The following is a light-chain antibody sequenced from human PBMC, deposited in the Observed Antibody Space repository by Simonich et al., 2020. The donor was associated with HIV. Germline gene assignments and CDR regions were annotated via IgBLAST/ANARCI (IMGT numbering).Light chain of an antibody. CDR3: HQSSSLPLT. CDR2: YAA. V-gene: IGKV6D-21*02. CDR1: KSSGNN. J-gene: IGKJ4*01. Sequence: EIVLTQSPDFQSVSSNEKVTISCRASKSSGNNFIWYQQKPEQSPKILIQYAAQAISGVPARFSGRGSGTDFTLTINSLQAEDAAAYYCHQSSSLPLTFGGGTKVEIK.